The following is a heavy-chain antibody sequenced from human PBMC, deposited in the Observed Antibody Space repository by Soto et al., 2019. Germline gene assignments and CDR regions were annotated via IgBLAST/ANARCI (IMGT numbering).Heavy chain of an antibody. CDR3: VGGDAYNMNFDY. J-gene: IGHJ4*02. D-gene: IGHD3-16*01. V-gene: IGHV4-39*01. CDR1: GGSFRSSSYY. CDR2: IYYSGNT. Sequence: QLQLQESGPGLVKPSETLSLACTVSGGSFRSSSYYWGCIRQPPGKGLEWIGTIYYSGNTYFNPSLKSRVTISVDTPRNQFSLKLSSVTAADTAVYSCVGGDAYNMNFDYWGQGILVTVSS.